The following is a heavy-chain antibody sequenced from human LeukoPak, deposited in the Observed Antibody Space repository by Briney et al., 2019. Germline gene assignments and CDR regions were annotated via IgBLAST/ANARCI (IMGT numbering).Heavy chain of an antibody. V-gene: IGHV3-21*04. CDR3: TIEHWLVPGFPHKGAFDI. CDR2: ISSSGSYI. J-gene: IGHJ3*02. D-gene: IGHD6-19*01. CDR1: RVTFSSYS. Sequence: GGSLRLSCAASRVTFSSYSMNWVRQAPGKGLEWVSSISSSGSYIYYADSVKGRFTISRDNAKNSLYLQMNSLKTEDTAVYYCTIEHWLVPGFPHKGAFDIWGQGTLVTVSS.